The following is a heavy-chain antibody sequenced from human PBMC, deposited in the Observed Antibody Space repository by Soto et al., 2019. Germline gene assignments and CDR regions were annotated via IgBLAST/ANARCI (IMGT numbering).Heavy chain of an antibody. D-gene: IGHD6-19*01. CDR3: AKDYSQWPYYFDY. Sequence: GWSLRLSCASSVFTFSSYAMSWVRQAPGKGLEWVSAISGSGGSTYYADSVKGRFTISRDNSKNTLYLQMNSLRAEDTAVYYCAKDYSQWPYYFDYWGQGTLVTVSS. V-gene: IGHV3-23*01. CDR2: ISGSGGST. J-gene: IGHJ4*02. CDR1: VFTFSSYA.